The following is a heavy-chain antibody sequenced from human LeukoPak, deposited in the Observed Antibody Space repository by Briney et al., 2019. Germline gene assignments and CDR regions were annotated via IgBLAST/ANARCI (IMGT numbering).Heavy chain of an antibody. CDR3: ATLNTDGWYFDN. Sequence: PSETLSLTCAVYGGSFSDYYWSWIRQPPGKGLEWIGEINHNGGTNYSPSLKSRVTISVDTSKNQFSLKLGSVTAADAAVYYCATLNTDGWYFDNWGQGTLVTVSS. D-gene: IGHD5-24*01. CDR1: GGSFSDYY. V-gene: IGHV4-34*01. CDR2: INHNGGT. J-gene: IGHJ4*02.